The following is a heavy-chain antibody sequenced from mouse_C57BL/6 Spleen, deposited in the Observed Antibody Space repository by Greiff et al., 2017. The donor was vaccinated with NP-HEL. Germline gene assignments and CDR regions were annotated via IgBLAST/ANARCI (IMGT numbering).Heavy chain of an antibody. CDR1: GFTFSSYA. V-gene: IGHV5-9-1*02. Sequence: EVMLVESGEGLVKPGGSLKLSCAASGFTFSSYAMSWVRQTPEKRLEWVAYISSGGDYIYYADTVKGRFTISRDNARNTLYLQMSSLKSEDTAMYYCTRGNDYYAMDYWGQGTSVTVSS. J-gene: IGHJ4*01. CDR3: TRGNDYYAMDY. CDR2: ISSGGDYI.